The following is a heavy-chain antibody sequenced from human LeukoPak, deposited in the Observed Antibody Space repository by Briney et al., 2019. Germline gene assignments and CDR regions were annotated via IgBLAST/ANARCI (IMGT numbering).Heavy chain of an antibody. CDR1: GYTFSGYY. Sequence: GASVKVSCKASGYTFSGYYMHWVRQAPGQGPEWMGGINANSGVTNYAQKFQGRVTMTRDTSISTAYMELSRLRSDETAVYYCAGGPYVGWFGDLYYFDYWGQGTLVTVSS. J-gene: IGHJ4*02. CDR2: INANSGVT. D-gene: IGHD3-10*01. CDR3: AGGPYVGWFGDLYYFDY. V-gene: IGHV1-2*02.